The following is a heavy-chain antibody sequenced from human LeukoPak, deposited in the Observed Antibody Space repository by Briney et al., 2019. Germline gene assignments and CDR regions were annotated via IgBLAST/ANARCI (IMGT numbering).Heavy chain of an antibody. CDR1: DYSISSGYGYY. CDR3: ARLGVTMVRGVILGEAVNWFDP. J-gene: IGHJ5*02. Sequence: SETLSLTCTVSDYSISSGYGYYWGWIRQPPGKGLEWIGNIYHSGITYYNHFNSSLKSRVTISIDTSKNQSSLKLSSVTAADTAVYYCARLGVTMVRGVILGEAVNWFDPWGQGTLVTVSS. CDR2: IYHSGIT. V-gene: IGHV4-38-2*02. D-gene: IGHD3-10*01.